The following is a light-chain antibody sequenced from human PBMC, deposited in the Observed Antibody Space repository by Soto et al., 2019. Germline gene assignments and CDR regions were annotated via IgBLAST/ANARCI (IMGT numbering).Light chain of an antibody. CDR1: KSDIGVYDF. CDR3: KSYAGSNTYV. CDR2: EVV. Sequence: QSVLTQPPCASGSPGQSVTISCTGTKSDIGVYDFVSWYQHHPGKAPRLIIYEVVQRPSGVPDRFSGSKSGNTASLTVSGLQAADEADYFCKSYAGSNTYVFGSGTKVT. J-gene: IGLJ1*01. V-gene: IGLV2-8*01.